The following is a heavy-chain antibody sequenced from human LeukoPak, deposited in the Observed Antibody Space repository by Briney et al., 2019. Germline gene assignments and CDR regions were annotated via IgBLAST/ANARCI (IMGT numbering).Heavy chain of an antibody. J-gene: IGHJ4*02. CDR3: AKVGYGGNVDFLLFDY. CDR2: IKQDGSEN. CDR1: GFTFSSYW. Sequence: PGGSLRLSCAASGFTFSSYWMSWVRQAPGKGLEWVANIKQDGSENYYVDSVKGRFTISRDNSKNTLYLQMNSLRAEDTAVYYCAKVGYGGNVDFLLFDYWGQGTLVTVSS. V-gene: IGHV3-7*03. D-gene: IGHD4-23*01.